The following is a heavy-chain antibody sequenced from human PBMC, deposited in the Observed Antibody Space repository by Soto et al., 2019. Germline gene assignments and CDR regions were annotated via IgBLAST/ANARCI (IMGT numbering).Heavy chain of an antibody. V-gene: IGHV3-30*03. Sequence: GGSLRLSCAASGLTFSSYDMHWVRQAPGKGLEWVAVISYDEGNKYYADSVKGRFTISRDNSKNTLYLQMNSLRAEDAAVYYCAADATAWQQMVPSDYWGQGTLVTVSS. D-gene: IGHD2-8*01. J-gene: IGHJ4*02. CDR2: ISYDEGNK. CDR1: GLTFSSYD. CDR3: AADATAWQQMVPSDY.